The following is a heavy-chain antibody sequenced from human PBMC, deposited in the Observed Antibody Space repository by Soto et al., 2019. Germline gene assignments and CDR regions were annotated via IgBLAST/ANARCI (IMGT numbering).Heavy chain of an antibody. V-gene: IGHV3-30-3*01. CDR3: ARSREWLISYYFDY. CDR2: ISYDGSNK. D-gene: IGHD3-3*01. Sequence: QVQLVESGGGVVQPGRSLRLSCAASGFTFSSYAMHWVRQAPGKGLEWVAVISYDGSNKYYADSVKGRFTISRDNSKNTLYLQMNSLRAEDTAVYYWARSREWLISYYFDYWGQGTLVTVSS. CDR1: GFTFSSYA. J-gene: IGHJ4*02.